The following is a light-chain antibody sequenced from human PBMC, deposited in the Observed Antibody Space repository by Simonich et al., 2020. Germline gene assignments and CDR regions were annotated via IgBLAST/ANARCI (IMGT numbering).Light chain of an antibody. J-gene: IGLJ3*02. CDR2: DVS. V-gene: IGLV2-14*01. CDR3: SSYTSSSTWV. CDR1: SSAVGGYNY. Sequence: QSALTQPASVSGSPGQSITISCTGTSSAVGGYNYVSWYQQHPGKAPKLMIYDVSERRSGVSNRFSGSKSGNPASLTISGLQAADEADYYCSSYTSSSTWVFGGGTKLTVL.